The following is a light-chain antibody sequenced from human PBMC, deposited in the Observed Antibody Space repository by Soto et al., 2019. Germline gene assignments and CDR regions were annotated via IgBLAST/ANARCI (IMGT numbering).Light chain of an antibody. CDR1: QSISTV. CDR2: AAS. V-gene: IGKV1-39*01. J-gene: IGKJ1*01. CDR3: QQSYTSPRT. Sequence: DIQMTQSPSSLSASVGDRVSVTCRASQSISTVLNWYQQRPGEAPNLLIYAASSLQSGVPSRFSGSGSGADFTLTIGSLQPEDFATYYCQQSYTSPRTFGQGIKVEVK.